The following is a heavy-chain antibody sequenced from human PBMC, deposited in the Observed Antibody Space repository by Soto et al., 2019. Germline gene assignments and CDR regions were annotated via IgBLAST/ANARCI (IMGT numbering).Heavy chain of an antibody. J-gene: IGHJ6*03. CDR3: ARDPSSGTGIYYYYYMDV. Sequence: GGSLRLSCAASGFTFSSYGMHWVRQAPGKGLEWVAVIWYDGSNKYYADSVKGRFTISRDNSKNTLYLQMNSLRAEDTAVYYCARDPSSGTGIYYYYYMDVWGKGTTVTVSS. CDR2: IWYDGSNK. V-gene: IGHV3-33*01. D-gene: IGHD6-13*01. CDR1: GFTFSSYG.